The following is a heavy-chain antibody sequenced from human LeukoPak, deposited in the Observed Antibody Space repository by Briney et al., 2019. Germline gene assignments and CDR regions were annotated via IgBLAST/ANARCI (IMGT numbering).Heavy chain of an antibody. V-gene: IGHV1-2*02. D-gene: IGHD4-23*01. CDR1: GYTFTGYY. CDR3: ARVVVTYYYGMDV. CDR2: INPNSGGT. J-gene: IGHJ6*02. Sequence: RASVKVSCKASGYTFTGYYMHWVRQVPGQGLEWMGWINPNSGGTNYAQKFQGRVTITADKSTSTAYMELSSLRSEDTAVYYCARVVVTYYYGMDVWGQGTTVTVSS.